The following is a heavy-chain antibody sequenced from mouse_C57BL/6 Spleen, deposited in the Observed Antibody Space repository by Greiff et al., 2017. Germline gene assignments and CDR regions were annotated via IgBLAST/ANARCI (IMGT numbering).Heavy chain of an antibody. Sequence: VQLQQPGAELVMPGASVKLSCKASGYTFTSYWMHWVKQRPGQGLEWIGEIDPSDSYTNYNQKFKGKSTLTVAKSSSTAYMQLSSLTSEDSAVYNCARRGYDDDYYAMDYRGQGTPVTVSS. V-gene: IGHV1-69*01. D-gene: IGHD2-4*01. CDR2: IDPSDSYT. J-gene: IGHJ4*01. CDR3: ARRGYDDDYYAMDY. CDR1: GYTFTSYW.